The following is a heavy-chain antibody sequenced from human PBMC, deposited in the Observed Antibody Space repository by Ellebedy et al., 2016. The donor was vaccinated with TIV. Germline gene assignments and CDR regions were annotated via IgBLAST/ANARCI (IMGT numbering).Heavy chain of an antibody. CDR2: IGTISDT. J-gene: IGHJ6*02. CDR1: GFTFSNFD. CDR3: VRAVGANLEAGAAGNMDV. D-gene: IGHD6-13*01. Sequence: PGGSLRLSCAASGFTFSNFDMHWVRQASGQGLEWVSGIGTISDTYSAGSVKGRFTVSRENGRKSLYLQMTNLRAEDTAVYYCVRAVGANLEAGAAGNMDVWGQGTTVTVSS. V-gene: IGHV3-13*01.